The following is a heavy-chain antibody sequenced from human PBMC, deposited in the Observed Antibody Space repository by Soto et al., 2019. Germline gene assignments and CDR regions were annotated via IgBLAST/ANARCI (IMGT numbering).Heavy chain of an antibody. CDR3: ARLAPRYRIRDYNYHSLDF. Sequence: SVTLSLTCTVSGGSVSNYYWTWIRQPPGKGLEWISYINYSGSTDHSPSLKSRVTISLDTSKNQFSLRLISVTAADTAVYYCARLAPRYRIRDYNYHSLDFWGQGTTVTVS. CDR2: INYSGST. V-gene: IGHV4-59*02. D-gene: IGHD1-20*01. J-gene: IGHJ6*02. CDR1: GGSVSNYY.